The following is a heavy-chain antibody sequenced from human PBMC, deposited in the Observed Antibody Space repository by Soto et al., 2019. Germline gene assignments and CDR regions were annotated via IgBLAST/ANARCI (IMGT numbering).Heavy chain of an antibody. Sequence: ASVKVSCKASGYTFTSYGISWVRQAPGQGLEWMGWISAYNGNTNYAQKLQGRVTMTTDTSTSTAYMELRSLRSDDTAVYYCARDEASYDFWSCYYSRFGRWGQGTLVTVSS. CDR3: ARDEASYDFWSCYYSRFGR. D-gene: IGHD3-3*01. V-gene: IGHV1-18*01. CDR1: GYTFTSYG. J-gene: IGHJ5*02. CDR2: ISAYNGNT.